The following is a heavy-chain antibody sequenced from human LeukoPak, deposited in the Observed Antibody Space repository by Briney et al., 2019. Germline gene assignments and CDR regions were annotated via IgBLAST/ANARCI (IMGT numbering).Heavy chain of an antibody. V-gene: IGHV1-18*01. Sequence: ASVKVSCKASGYTFTSYGISWVRQAPGQGLEWMGWISAYNGNTNYAQKFQGRVTMTRDTSISTAYMELSRLRSDDTSVYYCAREPLCSGGSCYSSGCLDYWGQGTLVTVSS. D-gene: IGHD2-15*01. CDR1: GYTFTSYG. CDR3: AREPLCSGGSCYSSGCLDY. CDR2: ISAYNGNT. J-gene: IGHJ4*02.